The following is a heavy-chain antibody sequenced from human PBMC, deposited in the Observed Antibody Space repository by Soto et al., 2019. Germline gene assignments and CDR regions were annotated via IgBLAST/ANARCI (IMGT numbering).Heavy chain of an antibody. Sequence: GESLKISCAASGFTFSSYSMNWVRQAPGKGLEWVSSISSSSSYIYYADSVKGRFTISRDNAKNSLYLQMNSLRAEDTAVYYCARSLGYGDYENAFDIWGQGTMVTVSS. CDR3: ARSLGYGDYENAFDI. D-gene: IGHD4-17*01. CDR2: ISSSSSYI. J-gene: IGHJ3*02. CDR1: GFTFSSYS. V-gene: IGHV3-21*01.